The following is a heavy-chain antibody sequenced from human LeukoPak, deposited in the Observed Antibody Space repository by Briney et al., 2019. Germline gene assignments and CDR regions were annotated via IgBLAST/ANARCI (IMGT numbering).Heavy chain of an antibody. CDR3: AREGYSYGPTLGY. Sequence: PGGSLRLSCAASGFTFSSYSMNWVRQAPGKGLEWVSYISSSSSTSTISYADSVKGRFTISRDNAKNSLYLQMISLRDEDTAVYYCAREGYSYGPTLGYWGQGTLVTVSS. J-gene: IGHJ4*02. CDR2: ISSSSSTSTI. CDR1: GFTFSSYS. D-gene: IGHD5-18*01. V-gene: IGHV3-48*02.